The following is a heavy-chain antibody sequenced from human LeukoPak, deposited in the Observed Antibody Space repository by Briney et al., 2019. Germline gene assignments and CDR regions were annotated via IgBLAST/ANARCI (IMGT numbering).Heavy chain of an antibody. D-gene: IGHD6-19*01. CDR3: ARNLNSPIAVAGSDY. V-gene: IGHV3-23*01. CDR1: GLTFSDYS. Sequence: GGSLRLSCAASGLTFSDYSMTWVRQAPGKGLFWVSGISAGGGSTYYADSVKGRFTISRDNSRNTLYLQMNSLTAEDTAVYYCARNLNSPIAVAGSDYWGQGTLVTVSS. J-gene: IGHJ4*02. CDR2: ISAGGGST.